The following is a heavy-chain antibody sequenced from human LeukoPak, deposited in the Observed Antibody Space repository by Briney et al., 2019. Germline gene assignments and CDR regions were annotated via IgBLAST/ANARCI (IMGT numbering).Heavy chain of an antibody. CDR3: ARDRSDDVGASSY. CDR2: INAYNGDT. V-gene: IGHV1-18*01. Sequence: GASVKVSCKASGYTFTSYAISWVRQAPGQGLEWMGWINAYNGDTKYAQKFQGRVTVTTDTSTSTAYMELRSLRSDDRAVYYCARDRSDDVGASSYWGQGTLVTVSS. CDR1: GYTFTSYA. J-gene: IGHJ4*02. D-gene: IGHD1-26*01.